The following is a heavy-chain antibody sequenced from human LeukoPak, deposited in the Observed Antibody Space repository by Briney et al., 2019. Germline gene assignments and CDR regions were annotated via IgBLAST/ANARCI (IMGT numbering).Heavy chain of an antibody. J-gene: IGHJ4*02. Sequence: GGSLRLSCAASRFTFSTYWMSWVRQAPGKGLEWVAFIRYDGSNKYYADSVKGRFTISRDNSKNTLYLQMNSLRAEDTAVYYCARDLRGTAMALFDYWGQGTLVTVSS. V-gene: IGHV3-30*02. CDR2: IRYDGSNK. CDR1: RFTFSTYW. CDR3: ARDLRGTAMALFDY. D-gene: IGHD5-18*01.